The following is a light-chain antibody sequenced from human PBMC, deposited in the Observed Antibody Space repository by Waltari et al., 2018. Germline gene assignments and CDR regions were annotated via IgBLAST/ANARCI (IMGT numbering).Light chain of an antibody. CDR2: DAS. J-gene: IGKJ4*01. CDR1: QSVSNY. V-gene: IGKV3-11*01. CDR3: QQRSTWPKLT. Sequence: EIVLTQSPAPLSLSPGERATLSCRARQSVSNYLAWYQQKPGQAPRLLIYDASNRATGIPARFSGSGSGTDFTLTISSLEHEDFAVYYCQQRSTWPKLTFGGGTKVEIK.